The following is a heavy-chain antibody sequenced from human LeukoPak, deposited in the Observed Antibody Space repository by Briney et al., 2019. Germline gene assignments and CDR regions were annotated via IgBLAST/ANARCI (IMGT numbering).Heavy chain of an antibody. J-gene: IGHJ4*02. CDR3: ARGGGYNSSPEAFDY. CDR1: PYSFTIAG. D-gene: IGHD6-6*01. V-gene: IGHV1-18*01. Sequence: ASLTDSCKPPPYSFTIAGTSCVRPAPGQGLGWMGWISAYNGNTNYAQKLQGTVTLTTDTSTGTAYMELRSLRSDDTAVYYCARGGGYNSSPEAFDYWGQGTLVTVSS. CDR2: ISAYNGNT.